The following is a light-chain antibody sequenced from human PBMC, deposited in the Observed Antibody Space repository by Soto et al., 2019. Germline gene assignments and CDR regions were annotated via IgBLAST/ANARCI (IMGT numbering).Light chain of an antibody. CDR3: SSFTSSSTFV. CDR1: SSDVGRYNY. V-gene: IGLV2-14*01. Sequence: QSALAQPASVSGSPGQSITISCTGTSSDVGRYNYVSWFQQHPGKAPKLMIFDVSNWPSGVSDRFSGSKSGNTASLTISGLQAEDEADYYCSSFTSSSTFVFATGPKVTVL. J-gene: IGLJ1*01. CDR2: DVS.